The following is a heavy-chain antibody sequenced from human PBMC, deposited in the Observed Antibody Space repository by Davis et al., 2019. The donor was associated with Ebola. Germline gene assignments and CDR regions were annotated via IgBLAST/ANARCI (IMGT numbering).Heavy chain of an antibody. Sequence: MPSETLSLTCTVSGGSITSGNYYWGWIRQSPGKGLEWIGSMYHSGTTYYNPSLKSRVTISLDTSKNQFSLRLSSVTAADTAVYYCAGQDRGLGYWGQGTLVTVSS. J-gene: IGHJ4*02. CDR2: MYHSGTT. V-gene: IGHV4-39*01. D-gene: IGHD3-22*01. CDR1: GGSITSGNYY. CDR3: AGQDRGLGY.